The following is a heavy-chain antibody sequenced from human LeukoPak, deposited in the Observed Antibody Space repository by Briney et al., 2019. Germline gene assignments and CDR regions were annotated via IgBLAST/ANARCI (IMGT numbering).Heavy chain of an antibody. CDR1: GGSISSYY. Sequence: SETLSLTCTVSGGSISSYYWSWIRQPPGKGLEWIGYIYYTGSTNYNPSLKSRVTISVDTSKNQFSLKVSSVTAADTAVYYCATMIDGIWGQGTMVTVSS. CDR3: ATMIDGI. D-gene: IGHD3-16*01. J-gene: IGHJ3*02. V-gene: IGHV4-59*01. CDR2: IYYTGST.